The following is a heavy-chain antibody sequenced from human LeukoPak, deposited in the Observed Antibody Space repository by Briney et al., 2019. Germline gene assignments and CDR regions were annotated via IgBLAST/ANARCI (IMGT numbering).Heavy chain of an antibody. CDR2: IYTSGST. Sequence: SSETLSLTCTVSGGSISSYYWSWIRQPAGKGLEWIGRIYTSGSTRGSPSLKSRVTMSVDTSKNQFSLKLSSVTAADTAVYYCAREQVVPAAIFGFGAFDIWGQGTMVTVSS. CDR1: GGSISSYY. V-gene: IGHV4-4*07. CDR3: AREQVVPAAIFGFGAFDI. J-gene: IGHJ3*02. D-gene: IGHD2-2*02.